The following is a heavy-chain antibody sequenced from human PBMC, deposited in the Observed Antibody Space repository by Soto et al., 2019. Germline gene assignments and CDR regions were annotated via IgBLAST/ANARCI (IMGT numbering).Heavy chain of an antibody. CDR2: MNPNSGNT. CDR1: GYTFTSYD. J-gene: IGHJ3*01. V-gene: IGHV1-8*01. Sequence: QVQLVQSGAEVKKPGASVKVSCKASGYTFTSYDINWVRQATGQGLEWMGWMNPNSGNTGYEQKFQGRVTRTRNTSISTAYMELSSLRSEDTAVYDCARGSSGYFSGGSCYRSDAFDLLGQGTMVTVSS. CDR3: ARGSSGYFSGGSCYRSDAFDL. D-gene: IGHD2-15*01.